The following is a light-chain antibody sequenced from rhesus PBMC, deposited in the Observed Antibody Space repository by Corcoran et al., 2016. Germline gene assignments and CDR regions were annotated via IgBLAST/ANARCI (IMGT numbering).Light chain of an antibody. CDR3: YQLNHGYT. CDR2: AAS. CDR1: QSVSSY. J-gene: IGKJ2*01. Sequence: QVILTQSPATLSLSPGERATLSCRASQSVSSYLAWYHEKPGQAPRRLIYAASRRATDIPDRFSGSGSGTDFPLTISSLEPDDVGVYYCYQLNHGYTFGQGTKVEIK. V-gene: IGKV3-10*01.